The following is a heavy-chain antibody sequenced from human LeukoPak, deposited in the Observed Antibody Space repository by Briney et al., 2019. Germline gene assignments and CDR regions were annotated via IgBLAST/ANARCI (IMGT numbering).Heavy chain of an antibody. CDR3: ARNRRLGGKNCSGGSCRTYYYYGMDV. CDR1: GGSFSGYY. Sequence: KPSETLSLTCAVYGGSFSGYYWSWIRQPPGKGLEWIGEINHCGSTNYNPSLKSRVTISVDTSKNQFSLKLSSVTAADTVVYYCARNRRLGGKNCSGGSCRTYYYYGMDVWGQGTTVTVSS. J-gene: IGHJ6*02. CDR2: INHCGST. D-gene: IGHD2-15*01. V-gene: IGHV4-34*01.